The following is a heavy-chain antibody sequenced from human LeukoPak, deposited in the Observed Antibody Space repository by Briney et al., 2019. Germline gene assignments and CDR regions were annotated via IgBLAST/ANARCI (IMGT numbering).Heavy chain of an antibody. J-gene: IGHJ4*01. D-gene: IGHD1-14*01. CDR2: TSGSGRST. CDR1: GFAFSGYA. CDR3: PKPTPLSSTTWHAFDN. V-gene: IGHV3-23*01. Sequence: GGSLRLSCVASGFAFSGYAMSWVRQAPGKGLEWVSATSGSGRSTYYADSVKDRFTISRDNSKNTLYLQMSSLRAEDTAIYYCPKPTPLSSTTWHAFDNWGQGTLVTVSS.